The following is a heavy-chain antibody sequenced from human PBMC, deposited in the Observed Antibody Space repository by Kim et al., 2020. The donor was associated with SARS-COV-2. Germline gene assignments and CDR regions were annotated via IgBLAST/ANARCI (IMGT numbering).Heavy chain of an antibody. CDR2: IYTSGST. V-gene: IGHV4-61*02. CDR1: GGSISSGSYY. J-gene: IGHJ6*02. D-gene: IGHD5-18*01. CDR3: ARDHKPGFYSYGLGFPYGLAV. Sequence: SETLSLTCTVSGGSISSGSYYWSWIRQPAGKGLEWIGRIYTSGSTNYNPSLNGLVTISVDTSKDQFSLKLSSVTAADTALYFCARDHKPGFYSYGLGFPYGLAVWGQGTTVTVSS.